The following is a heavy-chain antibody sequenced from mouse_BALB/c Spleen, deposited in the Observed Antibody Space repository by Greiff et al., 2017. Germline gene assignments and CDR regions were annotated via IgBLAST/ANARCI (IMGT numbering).Heavy chain of an antibody. J-gene: IGHJ2*01. D-gene: IGHD3-3*01. CDR2: INPSTGYT. CDR3: AREGTGDYFDY. CDR1: GYTFTSYW. Sequence: VQLQQSGAELAKPGASVKMSCKASGYTFTSYWMHWVKQRPGQGLEWIGYINPSTGYTEYNQKFKDKATLTADKSSSTAYMQLSSLTSEDSAVYYCAREGTGDYFDYWGQGTTLTVSS. V-gene: IGHV1-7*01.